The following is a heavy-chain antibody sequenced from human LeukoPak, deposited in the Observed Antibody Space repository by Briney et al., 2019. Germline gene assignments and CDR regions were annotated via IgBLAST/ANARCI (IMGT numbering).Heavy chain of an antibody. V-gene: IGHV1-69*06. J-gene: IGHJ4*02. Sequence: SVKVSCKASGGTFSNYAISWVRQAPGQGLEWMGGIIPIFGTANYAQKFRGRVTITADKSTRTAYMELSSLRSEDTAVYYCARDNDSRDHPHFDYWGQGTLVTVSS. D-gene: IGHD3-16*01. CDR3: ARDNDSRDHPHFDY. CDR1: GGTFSNYA. CDR2: IIPIFGTA.